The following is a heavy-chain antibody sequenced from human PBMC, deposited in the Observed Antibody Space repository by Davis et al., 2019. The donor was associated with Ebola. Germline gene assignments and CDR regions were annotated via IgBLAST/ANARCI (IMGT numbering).Heavy chain of an antibody. D-gene: IGHD3-3*01. V-gene: IGHV3-23*01. CDR3: AKGSVTIFGVAPDYYGMDV. CDR1: GFTFRSYA. Sequence: SLKTPCASSGFTFRSYAMRWVRQSPGTALELVSAISGSGGSIYYADSVKGRFTISRDNSKNTLYLQMNSLRAEDTAVYYCAKGSVTIFGVAPDYYGMDVWGKGTTVTVSS. J-gene: IGHJ6*04. CDR2: ISGSGGSI.